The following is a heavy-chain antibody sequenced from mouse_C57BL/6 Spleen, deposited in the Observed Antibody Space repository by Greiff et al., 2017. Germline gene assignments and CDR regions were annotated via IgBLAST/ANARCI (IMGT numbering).Heavy chain of an antibody. CDR3: ADYCVRSCEDWFAY. D-gene: IGHD1-1*01. V-gene: IGHV1-15*01. Sequence: VQLQQSGAELVRPGASVTLSCKASGYTFTDYEMNWVKQTPVHGLEWIGAIDPESGGTAYNEKFKGKAILTADKSSSTAYMQLSSLTSEDSAVYYCADYCVRSCEDWFAYWGQGTLVTVSA. CDR2: IDPESGGT. CDR1: GYTFTDYE. J-gene: IGHJ3*01.